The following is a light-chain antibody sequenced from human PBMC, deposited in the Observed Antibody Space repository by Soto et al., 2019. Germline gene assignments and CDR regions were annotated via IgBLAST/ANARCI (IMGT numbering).Light chain of an antibody. CDR1: SSDVGGYNY. V-gene: IGLV2-14*01. Sequence: QSALTQPAPVSGSPGQSITISCTGSSSDVGGYNYVSWYQQHPGKAPKLVIYDVSDRPSGVSNRFSGSKSGNTASLTISGLQAEDEADYFCSSYTGSSTPYVFGTGTKLTVL. CDR2: DVS. J-gene: IGLJ1*01. CDR3: SSYTGSSTPYV.